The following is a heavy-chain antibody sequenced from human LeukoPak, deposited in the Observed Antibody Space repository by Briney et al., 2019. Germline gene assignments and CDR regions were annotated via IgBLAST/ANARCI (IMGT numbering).Heavy chain of an antibody. Sequence: PSETLSLTCTVSGGSISSYYWSWIRQPPGKGLEWIGYIYYSGSTNYNPSLKSRVTISVDTSKNQFSLKLSSVTAADTAVNYCARGFVTMVRGVIIGWGQGTLVTVSS. CDR2: IYYSGST. CDR3: ARGFVTMVRGVIIG. J-gene: IGHJ4*02. CDR1: GGSISSYY. V-gene: IGHV4-59*12. D-gene: IGHD3-10*01.